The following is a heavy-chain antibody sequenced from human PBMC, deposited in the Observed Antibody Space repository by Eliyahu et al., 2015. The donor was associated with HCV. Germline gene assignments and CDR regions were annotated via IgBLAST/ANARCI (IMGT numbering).Heavy chain of an antibody. CDR3: AREEDYYDSSGSFYYYYGMDV. V-gene: IGHV1-3*01. CDR1: GYTFTSYA. J-gene: IGHJ6*02. D-gene: IGHD3-22*01. Sequence: QVQLVQSGAEVKKPGASVKVSCKASGYTFTSYAMHWVRQAPGQRLEWMGWINAGNGNTKYSQKFQGRVTITRDTSASTAYMELSSLRSEDTAVYYCAREEDYYDSSGSFYYYYGMDVWGQGTTVTVSS. CDR2: INAGNGNT.